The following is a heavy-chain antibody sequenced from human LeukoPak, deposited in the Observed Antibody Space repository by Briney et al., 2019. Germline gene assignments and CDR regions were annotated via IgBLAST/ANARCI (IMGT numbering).Heavy chain of an antibody. CDR1: GYTVTGHF. V-gene: IGHV1-2*02. J-gene: IGHJ4*02. D-gene: IGHD6-13*01. CDR3: PKIIATGTAYFDN. CDR2: FNPNSGDT. Sequence: ASVKVSCKASGYTVTGHFVNWVRQAPGQVLGWMGWFNPNSGDTKYAHKFQGRVTMTRDTSISTAYLELSRLISDDTAVYYCPKIIATGTAYFDNWGQGTLVTVSS.